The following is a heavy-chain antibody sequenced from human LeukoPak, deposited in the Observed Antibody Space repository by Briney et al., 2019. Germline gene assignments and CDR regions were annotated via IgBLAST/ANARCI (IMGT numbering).Heavy chain of an antibody. J-gene: IGHJ6*02. CDR3: ARDHTETSSLNFRNYYYYGMDI. Sequence: SETLSLTCTVSGGSISSYSWTWIRQHPGKGLEWIGYIYYSGSTYYNPSLTSRVTMSVDTSKNQFSLKLSSVTAADTAIYYCARDHTETSSLNFRNYYYYGMDIWGQGTTVIVSS. V-gene: IGHV4-59*06. D-gene: IGHD4-11*01. CDR1: GGSISSYS. CDR2: IYYSGST.